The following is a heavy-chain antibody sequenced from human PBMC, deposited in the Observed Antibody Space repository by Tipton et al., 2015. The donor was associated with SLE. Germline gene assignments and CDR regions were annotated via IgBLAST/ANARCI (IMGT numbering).Heavy chain of an antibody. CDR1: GFTFSSHS. CDR3: ARDSSSWYPNWFDP. Sequence: SLRLSCAASGFTFSSHSMNWVRQAPGKGLEWVSSISPSGTSIHYADSVRGRFTISRDNAKNSLYLQMNSLRAEDTAVYYCARDSSSWYPNWFDPWGQGTLVTVSS. V-gene: IGHV3-21*06. CDR2: ISPSGTSI. J-gene: IGHJ5*02. D-gene: IGHD6-13*01.